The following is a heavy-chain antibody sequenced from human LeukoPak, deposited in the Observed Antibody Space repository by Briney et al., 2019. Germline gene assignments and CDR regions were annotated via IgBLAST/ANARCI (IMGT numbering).Heavy chain of an antibody. Sequence: RSLRLSCTASGFTCGDYAMSWVRQAQGKGREWVGYIRSKAYGGTTEYAASVKGRFTISRDDSKSIAYLQMNSLKTEDTAVYYCTPFPLDYWGQGTLVTVSS. CDR1: GFTCGDYA. CDR2: IRSKAYGGTT. J-gene: IGHJ4*02. V-gene: IGHV3-49*04. CDR3: TPFPLDY.